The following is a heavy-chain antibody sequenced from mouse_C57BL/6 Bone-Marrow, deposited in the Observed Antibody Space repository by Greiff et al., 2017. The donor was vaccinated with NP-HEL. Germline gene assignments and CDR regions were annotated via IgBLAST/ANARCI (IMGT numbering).Heavy chain of an antibody. CDR1: GYTFTSYW. J-gene: IGHJ4*01. V-gene: IGHV1-52*01. CDR2: IDPSDSET. Sequence: QVHVKQPGAELVRPGSSVKLSCKASGYTFTSYWMHWVKQRPIQGLEWIGNIDPSDSETHYNQKFKDKATLTVDKSSSTAYKQLSSLTSEDSAVYYCARSGSDYYGSSYGYAMDYWGQGTSVTVSS. D-gene: IGHD1-1*01. CDR3: ARSGSDYYGSSYGYAMDY.